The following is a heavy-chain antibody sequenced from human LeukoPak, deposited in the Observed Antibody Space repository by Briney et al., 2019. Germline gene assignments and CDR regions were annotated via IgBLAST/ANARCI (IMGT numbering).Heavy chain of an antibody. Sequence: PSETLSLTCTVSGGSISSGSYYWSWIRQPPGKGLEWIGEINHSGSTNYNSSLKSRVTISVDTSKNQFSLKLSSVTAADTAVYYCARGRGGYCSSTSCYTVSSWFDPWGQGTLVTVSS. V-gene: IGHV4-39*07. D-gene: IGHD2-2*02. CDR2: INHSGST. CDR1: GGSISSGSYY. J-gene: IGHJ5*02. CDR3: ARGRGGYCSSTSCYTVSSWFDP.